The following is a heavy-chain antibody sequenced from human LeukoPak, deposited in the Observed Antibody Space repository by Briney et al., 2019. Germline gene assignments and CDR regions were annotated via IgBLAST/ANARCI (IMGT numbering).Heavy chain of an antibody. J-gene: IGHJ4*02. CDR1: GFTFSDYY. CDR2: ISSSGSTI. V-gene: IGHV3-11*01. D-gene: IGHD6-13*01. CDR3: ARDKKAAAAPFDY. Sequence: PGGSLRLSCAASGFTFSDYYMSWIRQAPGKGLEWVSYISSSGSTIYYADSVKGRFTISRDNAKNSLYLQMNSLRAEDTAVYYCARDKKAAAAPFDYWGQGTLVTVSS.